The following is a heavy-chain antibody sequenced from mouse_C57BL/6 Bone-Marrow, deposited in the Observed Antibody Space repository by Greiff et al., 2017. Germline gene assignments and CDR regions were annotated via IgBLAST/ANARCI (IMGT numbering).Heavy chain of an antibody. V-gene: IGHV1-55*01. CDR1: GYTFTSYW. Sequence: QVQLQQPGAELVKPGASVKMSCKASGYTFTSYWITWVKQRPGQGLEWIGDIYPGSGSTNYNEKFKSKATLTVDTSSSTAYMQLSSLTSEDSAVYYCARSYGSVWVFAYWGQGTLVTVSA. CDR3: ARSYGSVWVFAY. J-gene: IGHJ3*01. D-gene: IGHD1-1*01. CDR2: IYPGSGST.